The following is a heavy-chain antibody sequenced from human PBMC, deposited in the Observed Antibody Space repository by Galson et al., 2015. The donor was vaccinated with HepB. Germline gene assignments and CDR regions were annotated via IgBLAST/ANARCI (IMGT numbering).Heavy chain of an antibody. J-gene: IGHJ3*02. CDR3: AVRGSGSYYDAFDI. CDR2: IRYDGSNK. CDR1: GFTFSSYG. V-gene: IGHV3-30*02. Sequence: SLRLSCAASGFTFSSYGMHWVRQAPGKGLEWVAFIRYDGSNKYYADSVKGRFTISRDNSKNTLYLQMNSLRAEDTAVYYCAVRGSGSYYDAFDIWGQGTMVTVSS. D-gene: IGHD3-10*01.